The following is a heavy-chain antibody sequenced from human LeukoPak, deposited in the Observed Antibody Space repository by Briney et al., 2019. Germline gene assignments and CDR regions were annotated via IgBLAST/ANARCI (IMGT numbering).Heavy chain of an antibody. CDR1: GFTFTNYA. Sequence: GGSLRLSCEASGFTFTNYAMTWVRQAPGKGLEWASSITGSGGVTSYADSVKGRFTTTRDNSKDTLYLQMNSLRAGDAAVYYCGRDPNGDYVGAFEFWGQGTLVTVSS. V-gene: IGHV3-23*01. J-gene: IGHJ3*01. CDR2: ITGSGGVT. D-gene: IGHD4-17*01. CDR3: GRDPNGDYVGAFEF.